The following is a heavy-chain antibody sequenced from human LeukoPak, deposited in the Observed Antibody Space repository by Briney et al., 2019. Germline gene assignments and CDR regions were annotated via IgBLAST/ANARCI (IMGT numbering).Heavy chain of an antibody. CDR3: AKFEGATIPGWFNDY. CDR1: EFIFSDYA. Sequence: GGSLRLLCAASEFIFSDYAMGWVRQAPGKGLQWVSTIDKTTYPTFYADSVKGRFTISRDHSKNTLYLQMNSLRTEDTAVYFCAKFEGATIPGWFNDYWGQGILVTVSS. D-gene: IGHD6-19*01. J-gene: IGHJ4*02. V-gene: IGHV3-23*05. CDR2: IDKTTYPT.